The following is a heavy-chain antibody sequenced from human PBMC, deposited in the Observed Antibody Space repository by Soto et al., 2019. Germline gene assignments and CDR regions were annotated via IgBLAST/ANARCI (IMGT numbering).Heavy chain of an antibody. D-gene: IGHD1-1*01. CDR3: ARAGTATNFDY. Sequence: QVQLQESGPGLVKPSQTLSLTCTVSGGSISSGGYYWSWIRQHPGKGLEWIGYIYYSGSTYYNPSIKSXXTXSXXTSKTQFSLKLSSVTAADTAVYYCARAGTATNFDYWGQGTLVTVSS. CDR1: GGSISSGGYY. CDR2: IYYSGST. V-gene: IGHV4-31*03. J-gene: IGHJ4*02.